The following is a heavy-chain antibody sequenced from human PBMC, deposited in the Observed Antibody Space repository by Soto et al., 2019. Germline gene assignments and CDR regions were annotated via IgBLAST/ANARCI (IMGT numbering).Heavy chain of an antibody. CDR2: INPNSGGT. CDR1: GYTFTAYY. CDR3: ARDVAITHSWYFDL. Sequence: QVQLVQSGAEVKKPGASVKVSCKTSGYTFTAYYMHWVRQAPGQGLEWMGWINPNSGGTNYAQKFQGRVTMTRDTSISTAYMELSRLRSDDTAVYYCARDVAITHSWYFDLWGRGALVTVSS. V-gene: IGHV1-2*02. D-gene: IGHD5-12*01. J-gene: IGHJ2*01.